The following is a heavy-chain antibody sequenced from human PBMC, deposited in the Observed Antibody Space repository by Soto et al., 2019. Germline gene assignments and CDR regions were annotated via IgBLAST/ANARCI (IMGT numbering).Heavy chain of an antibody. Sequence: EVQLLESGGGLVQPGGSLRLSCAASGFTFSSYAMSWVRQAPGKGLGWVSAISGSGGITYYADSVKGWFTISRANSKNTLYLQLNSLRDEDTAVYYCAKDSAMPPHGKFDYWGQGTLVTVSS. D-gene: IGHD2-2*01. V-gene: IGHV3-23*01. CDR3: AKDSAMPPHGKFDY. CDR2: ISGSGGIT. CDR1: GFTFSSYA. J-gene: IGHJ4*02.